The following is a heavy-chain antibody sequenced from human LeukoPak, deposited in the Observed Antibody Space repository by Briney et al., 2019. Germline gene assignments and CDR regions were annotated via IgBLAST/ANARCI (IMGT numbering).Heavy chain of an antibody. CDR3: ARDYPPYSSSFDY. Sequence: ASVKVSCKASGYTFTGYYMHWVRQAPGQGLEWMGRINPNSGGTNYAQKFQGRVTMTRDTSISTAYMELSRLRSDDTAVYYCARDYPPYSSSFDYWGQGTLVTVSS. J-gene: IGHJ4*02. CDR2: INPNSGGT. CDR1: GYTFTGYY. D-gene: IGHD6-13*01. V-gene: IGHV1-2*06.